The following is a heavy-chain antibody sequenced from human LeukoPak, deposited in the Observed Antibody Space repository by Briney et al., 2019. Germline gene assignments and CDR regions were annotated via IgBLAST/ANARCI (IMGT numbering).Heavy chain of an antibody. CDR1: GFTFSDYA. CDR2: ISSGGSYI. CDR3: ARGPALYCTSSSCLDGVD. D-gene: IGHD2-2*01. Sequence: PGGSLRLSCPASGFTFSDYAMNWVRKAPGKGLEWVSSISSGGSYISYADSVKGRFTVSRDNAKDSLFLQMRSLRDEDTAVYYCARGPALYCTSSSCLDGVDWGQGTLVSVSS. V-gene: IGHV3-21*01. J-gene: IGHJ4*02.